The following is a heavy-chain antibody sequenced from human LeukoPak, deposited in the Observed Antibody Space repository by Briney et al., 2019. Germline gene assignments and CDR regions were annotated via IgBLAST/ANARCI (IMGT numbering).Heavy chain of an antibody. CDR1: GFTFSSYA. CDR3: AKLSYYCSSTSCRYFQH. V-gene: IGHV3-23*01. J-gene: IGHJ1*01. Sequence: GGSLRLSCAASGFTFSSYAVSWVRQAPGEGLEWVSAISGSGGSTYYADSVKGRFTISRDNSKNTLYLQMNSLRAEDTAVYYCAKLSYYCSSTSCRYFQHWGQGTLVTVSS. D-gene: IGHD2-2*01. CDR2: ISGSGGST.